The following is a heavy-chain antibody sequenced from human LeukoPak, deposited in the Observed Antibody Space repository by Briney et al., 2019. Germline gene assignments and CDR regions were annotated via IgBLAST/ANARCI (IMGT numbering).Heavy chain of an antibody. CDR3: ARITSGYDSWIAEYFQH. CDR1: GGTFSSYA. J-gene: IGHJ1*01. V-gene: IGHV1-69*04. Sequence: ASVKVSCKASGGTFSSYAISWVRQAPRQRLEWMGRIIPILGIANYAQKFQGRVTITADKSTSTAYMELSSLRSEDTAVYYCARITSGYDSWIAEYFQHWGQGTLVTVSS. D-gene: IGHD5-12*01. CDR2: IIPILGIA.